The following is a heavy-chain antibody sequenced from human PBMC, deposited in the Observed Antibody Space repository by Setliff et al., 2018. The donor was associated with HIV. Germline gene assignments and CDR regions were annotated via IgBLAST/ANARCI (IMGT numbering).Heavy chain of an antibody. V-gene: IGHV1-69*05. J-gene: IGHJ3*02. CDR1: GVTFSNYA. D-gene: IGHD3-22*01. CDR3: ARDDPLYYDSSGYYYVVAFDI. Sequence: GASVKVSCKASGVTFSNYAISWVRQAPGQGLEWMGGIIPIFGTANYAQKFQGRVTITTDESTITAYMELSSLRSEDTAVYYCARDDPLYYDSSGYYYVVAFDIWGQGTMVTVSS. CDR2: IIPIFGTA.